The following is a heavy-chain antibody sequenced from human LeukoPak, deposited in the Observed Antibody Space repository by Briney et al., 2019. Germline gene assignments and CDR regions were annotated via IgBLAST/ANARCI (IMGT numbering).Heavy chain of an antibody. D-gene: IGHD2-2*01. CDR2: ISGSGGST. Sequence: GGSLRLSCAASGFTFSSYAMSWVRQAPGKGLEWVSAISGSGGSTYYADSVKGRFTISRDNSKNTLYLQMNSLRAEDTAVNYCAKDRGYCSSTSCYATWVLDYWGQGTLVTVSS. CDR1: GFTFSSYA. V-gene: IGHV3-23*01. J-gene: IGHJ4*02. CDR3: AKDRGYCSSTSCYATWVLDY.